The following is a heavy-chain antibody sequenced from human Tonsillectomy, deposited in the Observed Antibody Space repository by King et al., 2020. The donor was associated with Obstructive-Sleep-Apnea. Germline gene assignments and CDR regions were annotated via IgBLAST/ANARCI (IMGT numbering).Heavy chain of an antibody. CDR1: GFTFSNAW. J-gene: IGHJ4*02. CDR2: IKSKTDGGTT. Sequence: VQLVESGGGLVKPGGSLRLSCAASGFTFSNAWMSWVRQAPGKGLEWVGRIKSKTDGGTTDYAAPVKGRFTISRDDSKNTLYLQMNSLKTEDTAVYYCTTEPVSYALYYYDSSGYFDDWGQGTLVTVSS. D-gene: IGHD3-22*01. CDR3: TTEPVSYALYYYDSSGYFDD. V-gene: IGHV3-15*01.